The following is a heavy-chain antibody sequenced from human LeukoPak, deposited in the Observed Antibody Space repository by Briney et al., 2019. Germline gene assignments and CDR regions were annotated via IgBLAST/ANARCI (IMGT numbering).Heavy chain of an antibody. CDR1: AYSISSGYY. Sequence: SETLSLTCTVPAYSISSGYYWGWIRQPPGKGLECIGGVYHSGSTFYNPSLKSRVTISADTSKNQLSLKLNSVTAADTAVYYCASSSNYPTPAYWGQGTLVTVSS. D-gene: IGHD4-11*01. CDR2: VYHSGST. CDR3: ASSSNYPTPAY. J-gene: IGHJ4*02. V-gene: IGHV4-38-2*02.